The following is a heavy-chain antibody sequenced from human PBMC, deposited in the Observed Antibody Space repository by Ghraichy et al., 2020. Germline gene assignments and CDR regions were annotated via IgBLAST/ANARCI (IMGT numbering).Heavy chain of an antibody. CDR2: IYWNDDK. Sequence: SGPTLVKPTQTLTLTCTFSGFSLSTSGVGVGWIRQPPGKALEWLALIYWNDDKRYSPSLKSRLTITKDTSKNQVVLTMTNMDPVDTATYYCARYYYGDYSSWYFDLWGRGTLVTVSS. D-gene: IGHD4-17*01. J-gene: IGHJ2*01. CDR1: GFSLSTSGVG. V-gene: IGHV2-5*01. CDR3: ARYYYGDYSSWYFDL.